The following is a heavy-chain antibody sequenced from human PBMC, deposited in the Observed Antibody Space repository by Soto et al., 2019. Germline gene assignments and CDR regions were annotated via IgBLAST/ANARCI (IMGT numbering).Heavy chain of an antibody. Sequence: QVQLVQSGAEVKKPGSSVKVSCKASGCTFSSYAISWVRQAPGQGLEWMGGIIPIFGTANYAQKFQGRVTITADEYTSTAYMELSSLRSEDTAVYYCAREGASGSHMGYWGQGTLVTVSS. CDR2: IIPIFGTA. V-gene: IGHV1-69*01. CDR1: GCTFSSYA. D-gene: IGHD3-22*01. CDR3: AREGASGSHMGY. J-gene: IGHJ4*02.